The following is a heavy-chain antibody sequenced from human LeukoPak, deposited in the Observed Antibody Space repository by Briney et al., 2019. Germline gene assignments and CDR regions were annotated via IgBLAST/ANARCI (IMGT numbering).Heavy chain of an antibody. D-gene: IGHD3-10*01. J-gene: IGHJ4*02. CDR1: GGSFSGYY. CDR3: ARGKSYYNANDY. Sequence: SETLSLTCAAYGGSFSGYYWSWIRQPPGKELEWIGEINHSGSTNYNPSLKSRVTISVDTSKNQFSLKLSSVTAADTAVYYCARGKSYYNANDYWGQGTLVTVSS. CDR2: INHSGST. V-gene: IGHV4-34*01.